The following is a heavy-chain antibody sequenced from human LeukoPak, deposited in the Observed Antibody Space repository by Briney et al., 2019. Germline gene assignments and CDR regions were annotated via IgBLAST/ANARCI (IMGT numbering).Heavy chain of an antibody. CDR1: GFTFSSYW. V-gene: IGHV3-74*01. J-gene: IGHJ4*02. CDR3: AREGYDSSNLDY. D-gene: IGHD3-22*01. Sequence: PGGSLRLSCAASGFTFSSYWMHWVRQAPGKGLVWVSRINSDGSSTSYADSVKGRFTISRDNAKNTLYLQMNSLRAEDTAVYYCAREGYDSSNLDYWGQGTLVTVSS. CDR2: INSDGSST.